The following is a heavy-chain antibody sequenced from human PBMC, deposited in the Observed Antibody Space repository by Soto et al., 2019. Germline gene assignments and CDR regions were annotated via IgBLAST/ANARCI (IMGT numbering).Heavy chain of an antibody. CDR1: GGSFSSYA. Sequence: GASVKVSCTASGGSFSSYAISRVRQAPGQGLEWMGGIIPIFGTANYAQKFQGRVTITADESTSTAYMELSSLRSEDTAVYYCARGVSGYSSSWARLDYWGQGTLVTVSS. V-gene: IGHV1-69*13. D-gene: IGHD6-13*01. J-gene: IGHJ4*02. CDR2: IIPIFGTA. CDR3: ARGVSGYSSSWARLDY.